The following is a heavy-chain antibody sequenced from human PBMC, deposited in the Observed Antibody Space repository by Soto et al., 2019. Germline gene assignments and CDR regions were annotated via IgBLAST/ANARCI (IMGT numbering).Heavy chain of an antibody. CDR1: GFTFSDYY. J-gene: IGHJ6*02. D-gene: IGHD4-17*01. Sequence: QVQLVESGGGLVKPGGSLRLSCAASGFTFSDYYMSWIRQAPGKGLEWISYISSSGSTIYFADSVKGRFTISRDNXKXSXXLQMNSLRAEDMAVYYCARDGGTVTTNYYYYGMDVWGQGTTVTVSS. CDR2: ISSSGSTI. V-gene: IGHV3-11*01. CDR3: ARDGGTVTTNYYYYGMDV.